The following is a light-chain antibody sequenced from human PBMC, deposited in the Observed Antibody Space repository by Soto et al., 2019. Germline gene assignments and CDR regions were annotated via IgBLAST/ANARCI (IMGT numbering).Light chain of an antibody. V-gene: IGKV1-39*01. CDR3: QQSYSTLSIT. CDR1: QKISSY. CDR2: AAS. Sequence: DVPIIQSPSSVCAFVGARVTLTGRARQKISSYLNWYQQKPGKAHKLMIDAASSLQSGVPSRFSGSGSGTDFTLAISSLQPEDFATYYCQQSYSTLSITFGQGTRLEIK. J-gene: IGKJ5*01.